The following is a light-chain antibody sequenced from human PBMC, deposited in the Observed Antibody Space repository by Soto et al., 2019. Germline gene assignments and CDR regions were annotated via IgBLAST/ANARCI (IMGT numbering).Light chain of an antibody. CDR2: DAS. J-gene: IGKJ4*01. CDR1: QYISRY. CDR3: QQSYSSPPLT. Sequence: DIQMTQSPSSLSASVGDRVTITCRASQYISRYVNWYQTKPGKVPKLLIYDASNSQSGVPSRFSGSGSGTDFTLTISSLQPEDFATYYCQQSYSSPPLTFGGGTKVEIK. V-gene: IGKV1-39*01.